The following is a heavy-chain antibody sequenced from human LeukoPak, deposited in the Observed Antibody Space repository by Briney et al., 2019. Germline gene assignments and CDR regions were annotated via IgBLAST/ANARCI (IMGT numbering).Heavy chain of an antibody. D-gene: IGHD6-19*01. J-gene: IGHJ4*02. CDR3: TRGEGWTDN. CDR2: INHNGNVN. Sequence: PGGSLRLSCAASGFTFSSYWMNWARQAPGKGLEWVASINHNGNVNYYVDSVKGRFTISRDNAKNSVFLHMNSLRAEDTAMYYCTRGEGWTDNWGQGTLVTVSS. V-gene: IGHV3-7*03. CDR1: GFTFSSYW.